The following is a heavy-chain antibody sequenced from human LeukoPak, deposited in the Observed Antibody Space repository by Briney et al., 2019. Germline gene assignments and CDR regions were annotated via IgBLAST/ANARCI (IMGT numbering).Heavy chain of an antibody. J-gene: IGHJ4*02. D-gene: IGHD1-26*01. CDR3: AKETRGSYSNY. Sequence: GGSLRLSCAASGFTFSSSGMHWVRQAPGKGLELGALIWYDGTSKYYADSVKGRFTISRDTTKSTRYMQKNSLRAEDTRLYFCAKETRGSYSNYWGQGTPVTVSS. CDR2: IWYDGTSK. V-gene: IGHV3-30*02. CDR1: GFTFSSSG.